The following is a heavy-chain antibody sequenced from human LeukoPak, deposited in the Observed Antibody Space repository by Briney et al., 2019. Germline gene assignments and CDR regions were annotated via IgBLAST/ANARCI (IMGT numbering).Heavy chain of an antibody. D-gene: IGHD2-15*01. CDR1: GFTFTDYY. V-gene: IGHV3-11*01. Sequence: PGGSLRLSCAASGFTFTDYYMSWIRQAPGKGLEWVSYIGGSDTTIYYADSVKGRFTISRDNAKNSLYLQMNSLRADDTAVYYCARIRPYCSSARCPRPPDFWGQGTLVTVSS. J-gene: IGHJ4*02. CDR3: ARIRPYCSSARCPRPPDF. CDR2: IGGSDTTI.